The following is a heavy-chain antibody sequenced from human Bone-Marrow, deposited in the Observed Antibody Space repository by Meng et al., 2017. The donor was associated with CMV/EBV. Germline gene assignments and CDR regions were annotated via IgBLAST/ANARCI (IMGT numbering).Heavy chain of an antibody. CDR3: ARDWRWGNYDFWSGYYKAGGFDP. V-gene: IGHV4-59*01. CDR1: GGSISSYY. J-gene: IGHJ5*02. D-gene: IGHD3-3*01. CDR2: IYYSVST. Sequence: GSLRLSCTVSGGSISSYYWSWIRQPPGKGLEWIGYIYYSVSTNYNPSLKSRVTISVDTSKNQFSLKLSSVTAADTAVYYCARDWRWGNYDFWSGYYKAGGFDPWGQGTLVTVSS.